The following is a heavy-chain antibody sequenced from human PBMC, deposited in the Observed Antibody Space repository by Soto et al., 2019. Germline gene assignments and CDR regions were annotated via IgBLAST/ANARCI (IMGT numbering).Heavy chain of an antibody. CDR1: GGSISIGGYY. CDR2: IYYSGST. J-gene: IGHJ6*02. CDR3: AASCVGCGGFNYYGMDV. V-gene: IGHV4-31*03. Sequence: SDTLSLTCTVSGGSISIGGYYWSWIRQHPGKGLEWIGYIYYSGSTYYNPSLKSRVTISVDTSKNQFSLKLSSVTAADTAVYYCAASCVGCGGFNYYGMDVWGQGTTVT. D-gene: IGHD2-21*01.